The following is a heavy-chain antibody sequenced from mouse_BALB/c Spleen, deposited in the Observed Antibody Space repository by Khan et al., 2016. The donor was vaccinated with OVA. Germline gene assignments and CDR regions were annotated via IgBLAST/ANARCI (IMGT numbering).Heavy chain of an antibody. CDR1: GYSFTNYW. V-gene: IGHV1-87*01. D-gene: IGHD1-1*01. J-gene: IGHJ2*01. Sequence: VQLQESGAELARPGASVKLSCKASGYSFTNYWMQWVKQRPGQGLEWIGTTYPGNGDTRYTQNFKGKATLTADKSSNTAYMQLSSLASEDSAVYYCARGGITTGYCDYWGLGTTLTVSS. CDR2: TYPGNGDT. CDR3: ARGGITTGYCDY.